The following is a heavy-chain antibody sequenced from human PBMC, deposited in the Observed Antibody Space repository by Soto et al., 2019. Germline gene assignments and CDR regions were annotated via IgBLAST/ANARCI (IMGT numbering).Heavy chain of an antibody. CDR3: AKATGVSCSGGSCCAFDY. Sequence: GGSLRLSCAASGFTFSSYAMSWVRQAPGKGLEWVSAISGSGGSTYYADSVKGRFTISRDNSKNTLYLQMNSLRAEDTAVYYCAKATGVSCSGGSCCAFDYWGQGTLVTVSS. J-gene: IGHJ4*02. V-gene: IGHV3-23*01. D-gene: IGHD2-15*01. CDR2: ISGSGGST. CDR1: GFTFSSYA.